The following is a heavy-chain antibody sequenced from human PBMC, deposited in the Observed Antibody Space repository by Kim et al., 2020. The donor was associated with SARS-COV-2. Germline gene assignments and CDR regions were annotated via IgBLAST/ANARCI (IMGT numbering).Heavy chain of an antibody. CDR2: IYYSGST. Sequence: SETLSLTCAVSGDSISSGGYSLNWIRQPPGKGLEWIGYIYYSGSTYYNPSLKSRVTISVDRSKNKFSLNLSSVTAADTAVYYCARAGGNSYVFDYWGHGT. J-gene: IGHJ4*01. V-gene: IGHV4-30-2*01. CDR1: GDSISSGGYS. CDR3: ARAGGNSYVFDY. D-gene: IGHD5-18*01.